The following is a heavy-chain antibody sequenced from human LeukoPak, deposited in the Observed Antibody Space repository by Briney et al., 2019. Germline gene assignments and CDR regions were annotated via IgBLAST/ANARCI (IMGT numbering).Heavy chain of an antibody. J-gene: IGHJ6*02. D-gene: IGHD2-15*01. CDR1: GFTFSGYA. V-gene: IGHV3-23*01. Sequence: GGSLTLSCAGSGFTFSGYAMSWVRQTPGKGLEWVAVIGKSDGTTHHADSVKGRFTISRDNARNTLYLQMNSLRPEDTAVYYCATYENWVAGDVWGQGTTVSVSS. CDR3: ATYENWVAGDV. CDR2: IGKSDGTT.